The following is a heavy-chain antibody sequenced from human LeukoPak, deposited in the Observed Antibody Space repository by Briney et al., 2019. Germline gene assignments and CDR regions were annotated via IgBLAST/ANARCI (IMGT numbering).Heavy chain of an antibody. Sequence: GGSLKLSCAASGFTFRDSAMHWVRQASGKGLEWIGRVKTKANNYATAYAASVMGRFTISRDDSKNTAYLEMNSLKTEDTAVYYCTRGFHSSGWYLTFAYWGQGSQVTVSS. CDR2: VKTKANNYAT. CDR3: TRGFHSSGWYLTFAY. J-gene: IGHJ4*02. CDR1: GFTFRDSA. D-gene: IGHD6-19*01. V-gene: IGHV3-73*01.